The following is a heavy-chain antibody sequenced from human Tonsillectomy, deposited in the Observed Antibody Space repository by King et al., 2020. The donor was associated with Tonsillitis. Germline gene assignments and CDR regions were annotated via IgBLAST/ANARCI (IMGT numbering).Heavy chain of an antibody. CDR1: GYSFTNYY. CDR2: INPSGTGT. D-gene: IGHD2/OR15-2a*01. CDR3: AREGGSFRHFDL. J-gene: IGHJ2*01. Sequence: EQLVQSGAEVKEPGASLKVSCKASGYSFTNYYMHWVRQAPGQRLEWMGLINPSGTGTGYAQNFQGRITMTRDMSTGTDYMELSSLRSDDTAVYYCAREGGSFRHFDLWGCGTLVTVSS. V-gene: IGHV1-46*01.